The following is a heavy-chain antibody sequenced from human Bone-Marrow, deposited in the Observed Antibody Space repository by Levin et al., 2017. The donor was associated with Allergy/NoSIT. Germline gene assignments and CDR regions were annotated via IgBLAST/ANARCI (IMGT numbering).Heavy chain of an antibody. Sequence: SETLSLTCTVSGGSISSYYWSWIRQPPGKGLEWIGYIYYSGSTNYNPSLKSRVTISVDTSKNQFSLKLSSVTAADTAVYYCARDFSFYDSSGYFDYWGQGTLVTVSS. V-gene: IGHV4-59*01. J-gene: IGHJ4*02. CDR3: ARDFSFYDSSGYFDY. CDR2: IYYSGST. CDR1: GGSISSYY. D-gene: IGHD3-22*01.